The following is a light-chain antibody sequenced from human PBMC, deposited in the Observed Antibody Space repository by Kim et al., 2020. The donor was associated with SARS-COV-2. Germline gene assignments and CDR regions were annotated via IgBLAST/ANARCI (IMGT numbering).Light chain of an antibody. CDR2: AKN. J-gene: IGLJ2*01. Sequence: SSELTQDPAVSVALGQTVRITCQGDSLRTYYASWYQQKPGQAPALVIYAKNNRPSGIPDRFSGSSSGNTASLTITEAQAEDEADYYCKSRDTSGDRLVFGGETQLTVL. CDR3: KSRDTSGDRLV. CDR1: SLRTYY. V-gene: IGLV3-19*01.